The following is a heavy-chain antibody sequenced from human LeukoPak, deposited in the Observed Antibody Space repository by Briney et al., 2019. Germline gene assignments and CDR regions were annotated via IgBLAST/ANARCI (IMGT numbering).Heavy chain of an antibody. CDR2: IDPSDSYT. D-gene: IGHD6-6*01. CDR1: GYSFTSCW. V-gene: IGHV5-10-1*01. J-gene: IGHJ4*02. Sequence: GESLKISCKGSGYSFTSCWISWVRQMPGKGLEWMGRIDPSDSYTNYSPSFQGHVTISADKSISTAYPQWSSLKASDTAMYYCATHETYSSSSDYWGQGTLVTVSS. CDR3: ATHETYSSSSDY.